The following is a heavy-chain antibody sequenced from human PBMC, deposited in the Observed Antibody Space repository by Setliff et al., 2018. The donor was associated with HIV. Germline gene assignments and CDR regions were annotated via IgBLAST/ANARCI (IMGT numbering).Heavy chain of an antibody. D-gene: IGHD3-9*01. J-gene: IGHJ3*02. CDR3: ARRQSYYDILNGRAFDALDI. CDR2: IHFTGTT. CDR1: DGSSDSHY. Sequence: ASETLSLTCTVSDGSSDSHYWSWIRQPPGKGLEWIGYIHFTGTTNYNPSLKSRVTLSLDTSKKQFSLKLSSVTAADTAVYYCARRQSYYDILNGRAFDALDIWGQGTKVTVSS. V-gene: IGHV4-4*09.